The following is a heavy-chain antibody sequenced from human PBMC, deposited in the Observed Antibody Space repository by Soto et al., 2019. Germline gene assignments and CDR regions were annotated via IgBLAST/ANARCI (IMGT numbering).Heavy chain of an antibody. J-gene: IGHJ4*02. V-gene: IGHV3-30-3*01. D-gene: IGHD6-19*01. Sequence: GGSLRLSCAASGVTFSSYAMHWVRQAPGKGLEWVAVISYDGSNKYYADSVKGRFTISRDNSKNTLYLQMNSLRAEDTAVYYCARPVAATAPFFDYWGQGTLVTVSS. CDR1: GVTFSSYA. CDR3: ARPVAATAPFFDY. CDR2: ISYDGSNK.